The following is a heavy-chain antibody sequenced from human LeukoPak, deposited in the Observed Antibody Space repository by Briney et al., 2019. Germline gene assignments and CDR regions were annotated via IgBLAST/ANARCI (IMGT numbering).Heavy chain of an antibody. CDR3: ARDLGYDSSGYYPSDAFDI. CDR1: GFTFSSYA. V-gene: IGHV3-30-3*01. J-gene: IGHJ3*02. CDR2: ISYDGSNK. Sequence: GGSLRLSCAASGFTFSSYAMHWVRQAPGKGLEWVAVISYDGSNKYYADSVKGRFTISRDNSKNTLYLQMNSLRVEDTAVYYCARDLGYDSSGYYPSDAFDIWGQGTMVTVSS. D-gene: IGHD3-22*01.